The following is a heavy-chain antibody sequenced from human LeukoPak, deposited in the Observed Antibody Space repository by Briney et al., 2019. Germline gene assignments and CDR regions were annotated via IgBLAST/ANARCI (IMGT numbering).Heavy chain of an antibody. CDR1: GFIFSSYE. V-gene: IGHV3-48*03. D-gene: IGHD3-9*01. J-gene: IGHJ3*02. CDR3: ARDTYDILTGYYKWAFDI. CDR2: IGSGGGTK. Sequence: GGSLRLSCAASGFIFSSYEMNWVRQAPGKGLEWVSYIGSGGGTKYYADSVKGRFTISRDNGKYSLYLQMNSLRAEDTAVYYCARDTYDILTGYYKWAFDIWGQGTMVTVSS.